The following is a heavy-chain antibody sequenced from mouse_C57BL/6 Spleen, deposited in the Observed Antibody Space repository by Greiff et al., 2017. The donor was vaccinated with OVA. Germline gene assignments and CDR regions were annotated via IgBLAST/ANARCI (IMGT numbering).Heavy chain of an antibody. V-gene: IGHV1-15*01. J-gene: IGHJ3*01. CDR1: GYTFTDYE. CDR2: IDPETGGT. Sequence: QVQLKQSGAELVRPGASVTLSCKASGYTFTDYEMHWVKQTPVHGLEWIGAIDPETGGTAYNQKFKGKAILTADKSSSTAYMALRRLTSEDSAVYYCTSGTRFAYWGQGTLVTVAA. D-gene: IGHD2-13*01. CDR3: TSGTRFAY.